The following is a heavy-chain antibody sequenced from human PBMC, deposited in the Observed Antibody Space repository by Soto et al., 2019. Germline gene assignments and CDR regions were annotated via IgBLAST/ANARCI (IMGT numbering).Heavy chain of an antibody. J-gene: IGHJ4*02. CDR2: IIPIFGTA. Sequence: SVKVSCKASGGTFSSYAISWVRQAPGQGLEWMGGIIPIFGTASYAQKFQGRVTITADESTSTAYMELSSLRSEDTAVYYCARRESEDSSGYYYLPFDYWGQGTLVTVSS. CDR3: ARRESEDSSGYYYLPFDY. CDR1: GGTFSSYA. V-gene: IGHV1-69*13. D-gene: IGHD3-22*01.